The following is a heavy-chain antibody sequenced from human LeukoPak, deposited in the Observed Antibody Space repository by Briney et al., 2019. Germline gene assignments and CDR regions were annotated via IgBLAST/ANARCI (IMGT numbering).Heavy chain of an antibody. D-gene: IGHD6-13*01. V-gene: IGHV6-1*01. Sequence: SQTLSLTCAISGDSVSSNSAAWNWIRQSPSRGLEWLGRTYYRSKWYNEYAVSVKSPITINPDTSKNQISLQLNSETPEDTAVYYCARGPSGTGAFDIWGQGTMVTVSS. CDR1: GDSVSSNSAA. J-gene: IGHJ3*02. CDR2: TYYRSKWYN. CDR3: ARGPSGTGAFDI.